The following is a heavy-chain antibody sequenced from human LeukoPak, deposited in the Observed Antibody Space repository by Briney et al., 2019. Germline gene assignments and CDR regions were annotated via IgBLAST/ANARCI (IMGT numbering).Heavy chain of an antibody. CDR2: INQGGSEN. CDR1: GFTFSDYW. CDR3: ARAASTGTTDY. Sequence: QTGGSLRLSCAASGFTFSDYWMSWVRQAPGKGLEWVANINQGGSENYYVDSVKGRFIISRDNAENSLYLQLNSLRAEDTAVYYCARAASTGTTDYWGQGTLVTVSS. J-gene: IGHJ4*02. V-gene: IGHV3-7*01. D-gene: IGHD1-7*01.